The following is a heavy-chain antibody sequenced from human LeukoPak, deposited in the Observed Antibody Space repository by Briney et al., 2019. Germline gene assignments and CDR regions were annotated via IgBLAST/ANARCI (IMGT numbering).Heavy chain of an antibody. V-gene: IGHV4-59*01. J-gene: IGHJ3*02. D-gene: IGHD3-22*01. CDR1: GGSISGWY. CDR3: ARTVVVIKGAFDI. Sequence: PSETLSLTCAVSGGSISGWYWSWIRQPPGKGLEWIGHIYDSGTTNYNPSLKTRVSMSVDSSKNQISLKLTSVTAADTAVYYCARTVVVIKGAFDIWGQGTMVTVSS. CDR2: IYDSGTT.